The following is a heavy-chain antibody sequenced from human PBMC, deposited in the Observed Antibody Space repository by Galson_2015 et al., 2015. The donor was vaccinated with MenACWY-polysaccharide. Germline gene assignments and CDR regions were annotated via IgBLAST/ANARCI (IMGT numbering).Heavy chain of an antibody. J-gene: IGHJ4*02. V-gene: IGHV3-30*03. Sequence: SLRLSCAASGFIFSNYGMHWVRQAPGKGLEWVSFVSDDGSNEYYADSVRGRFIFSRDNSKNTVSLEMNSLRPEDTAVYYCATDSSRPLVGAPVSRFEYWGQGTLVTVSS. CDR1: GFIFSNYG. CDR2: VSDDGSNE. D-gene: IGHD1-26*01. CDR3: ATDSSRPLVGAPVSRFEY.